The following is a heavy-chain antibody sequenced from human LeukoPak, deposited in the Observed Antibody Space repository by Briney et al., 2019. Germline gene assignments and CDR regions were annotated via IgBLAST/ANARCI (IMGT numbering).Heavy chain of an antibody. Sequence: SETLSLTCAVYGGSFSGYYWSWIRQPPGKGLEWIGEINNSGSTNYNPSLKSRVTISVDTSKNQFSLKLSSVTAAYTAVYYCCGYSGYETDAHVDYWGQGTLVTVSS. V-gene: IGHV4-34*01. CDR3: CGYSGYETDAHVDY. CDR1: GGSFSGYY. D-gene: IGHD5-12*01. CDR2: INNSGST. J-gene: IGHJ4*02.